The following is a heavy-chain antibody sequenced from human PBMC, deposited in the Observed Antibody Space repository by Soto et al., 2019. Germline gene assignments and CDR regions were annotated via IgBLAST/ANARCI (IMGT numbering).Heavy chain of an antibody. V-gene: IGHV4-34*01. CDR1: GGSFSGYY. Sequence: PSETLSLTCAVCGGSFSGYYWSWIRQPPGKGLEWIGEINHSGSTNYNPSLKSRVTISVDTSKNQFSLKLSSVTDADTAVYYCARGWLVTAINLDYWGQGTLVTVSS. J-gene: IGHJ4*02. CDR2: INHSGST. D-gene: IGHD2-21*02. CDR3: ARGWLVTAINLDY.